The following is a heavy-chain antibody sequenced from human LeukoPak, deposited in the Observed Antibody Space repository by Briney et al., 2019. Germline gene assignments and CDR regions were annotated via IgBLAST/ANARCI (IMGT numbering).Heavy chain of an antibody. J-gene: IGHJ6*02. V-gene: IGHV3-21*01. Sequence: PGGSLRLSCAASGFTFSSYSLNWVRQAPGKGLEWVSSISRSGSDKFYADSAKGRFTISRDNAKNSLYLQMNSLRVDDTAVYYCARDQRSQGGYGMDVWGQGTTVTVPS. CDR2: ISRSGSDK. CDR1: GFTFSSYS. D-gene: IGHD6-25*01. CDR3: ARDQRSQGGYGMDV.